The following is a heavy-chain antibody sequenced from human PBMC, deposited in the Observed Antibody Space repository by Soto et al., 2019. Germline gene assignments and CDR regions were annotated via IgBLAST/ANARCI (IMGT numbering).Heavy chain of an antibody. V-gene: IGHV3-64D*08. CDR3: SSQPQLVQLDY. Sequence: GGSLRLSCSASGFTFSSYAMHWVRQAPGKGLEYVSAISSNGGSTYYADSVKGRFTISRDNSKNTLYLQMSSLRAEDTAVYYSSSQPQLVQLDYWGQGTLVTSPQ. J-gene: IGHJ4*02. CDR2: ISSNGGST. CDR1: GFTFSSYA. D-gene: IGHD6-13*01.